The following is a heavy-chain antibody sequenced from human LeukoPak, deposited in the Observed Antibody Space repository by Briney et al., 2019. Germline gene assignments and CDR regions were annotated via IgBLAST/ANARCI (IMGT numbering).Heavy chain of an antibody. CDR3: ARITNYGAFDY. CDR1: GFTYSSYS. Sequence: GGSLRLSCAASGFTYSSYSMNWVRQAPGKGLEWVSSISSSSSYIYYADSVKGRFTISRDNAKNSLYVQMNSLRAEDTAVYCCARITNYGAFDYWGQGTLVTVSS. D-gene: IGHD4-17*01. V-gene: IGHV3-21*01. J-gene: IGHJ4*02. CDR2: ISSSSSYI.